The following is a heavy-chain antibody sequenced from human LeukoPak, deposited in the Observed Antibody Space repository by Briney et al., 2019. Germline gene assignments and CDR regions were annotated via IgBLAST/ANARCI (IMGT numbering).Heavy chain of an antibody. CDR1: GFTFSSYA. CDR3: ARDRGSGWYGDLGY. D-gene: IGHD6-19*01. J-gene: IGHJ4*02. CDR2: ISGSGGST. Sequence: GGSLRLSCAASGFTFSSYAMSWVRQAPGKGLEWVSAISGSGGSTYYADSVKGRFTISRDNSKNTLYLQMNSLRDEDTAVYYCARDRGSGWYGDLGYWGQGTLVTVSS. V-gene: IGHV3-23*01.